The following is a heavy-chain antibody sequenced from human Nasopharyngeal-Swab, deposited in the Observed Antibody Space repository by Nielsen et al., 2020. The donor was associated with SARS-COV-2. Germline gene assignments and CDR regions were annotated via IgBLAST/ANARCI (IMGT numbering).Heavy chain of an antibody. CDR1: GGSISSYY. V-gene: IGHV4-59*01. Sequence: PSETLSLTCTVSGGSISSYYWSWIRQPPGKGLEWIGYIYYSGSTNYNPSLKSRVTISVDTSKNQFSLKLSSVTAADTAVYYCARGGSGFLHYVFDYWGQGTLVTVSS. CDR3: ARGGSGFLHYVFDY. D-gene: IGHD6-19*01. J-gene: IGHJ4*02. CDR2: IYYSGST.